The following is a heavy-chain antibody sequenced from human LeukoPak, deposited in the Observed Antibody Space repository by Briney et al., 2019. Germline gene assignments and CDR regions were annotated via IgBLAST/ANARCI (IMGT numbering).Heavy chain of an antibody. Sequence: GGSLRLSCAASGFTFSSYAMHWVRQAPGKGLEWVAVISYDGTTKYYADSVKGRFTISRDNAKNSLYLQMNSLRAEDTAVYYCAELGITMIGGVWGKGTTVTISS. V-gene: IGHV3-30*04. CDR2: ISYDGTTK. J-gene: IGHJ6*04. CDR3: AELGITMIGGV. CDR1: GFTFSSYA. D-gene: IGHD3-10*02.